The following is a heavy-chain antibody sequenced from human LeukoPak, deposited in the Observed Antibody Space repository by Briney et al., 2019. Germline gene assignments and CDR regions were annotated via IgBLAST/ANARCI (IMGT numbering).Heavy chain of an antibody. CDR2: ISGSGGST. CDR3: AKVYSSSWRYYYYYYMDV. J-gene: IGHJ6*03. Sequence: GGSLRLSCAASGFTFSSYSMNWVRQAPGKGLEWVSAISGSGGSTYYADSVKGRFTISRDNSKNTLYLQMNSLRAEDTAVYYCAKVYSSSWRYYYYYYMDVWGKGTTVTVSS. V-gene: IGHV3-23*01. CDR1: GFTFSSYS. D-gene: IGHD6-13*01.